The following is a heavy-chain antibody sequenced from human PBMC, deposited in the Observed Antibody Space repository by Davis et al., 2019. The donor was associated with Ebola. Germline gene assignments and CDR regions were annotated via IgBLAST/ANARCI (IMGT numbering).Heavy chain of an antibody. CDR2: ISYDGSNK. CDR3: ARDPTDSSGLGI. V-gene: IGHV3-30-3*01. D-gene: IGHD3-22*01. J-gene: IGHJ3*02. Sequence: GESLKISCAASGFTFSSYAMHWVRQAPGKGLEWVAVISYDGSNKYYADSVKGRFTISRDNSKNTLYLQMNSLRAEDTAVYYCARDPTDSSGLGIWGQGTMVTVSS. CDR1: GFTFSSYA.